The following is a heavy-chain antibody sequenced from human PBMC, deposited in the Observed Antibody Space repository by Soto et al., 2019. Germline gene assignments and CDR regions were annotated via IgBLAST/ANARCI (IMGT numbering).Heavy chain of an antibody. D-gene: IGHD3-22*01. CDR3: ATHYYDSSGYAYWYFDL. V-gene: IGHV3-48*01. J-gene: IGHJ2*01. CDR1: GFTFSSYS. Sequence: GGSLRLSCAASGFTFSSYSMNWVRQAPGKGLEWVSYISSSSSTIYYADSVKGRFTISRDNAKNSLYLQMNSLRAEDTAVYYCATHYYDSSGYAYWYFDLWDRGTLVTVSS. CDR2: ISSSSSTI.